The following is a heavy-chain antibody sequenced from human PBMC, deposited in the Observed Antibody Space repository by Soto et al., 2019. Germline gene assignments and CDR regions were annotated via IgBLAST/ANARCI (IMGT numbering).Heavy chain of an antibody. CDR1: GGSISSGDYY. CDR2: IYYSGST. Sequence: SETLSLTCTVSGGSISSGDYYWSWIRQPPGKGLEWIGYIYYSGSTYYNPSLKSRVTISVDTSKNQFSLKLSSVTAADTAVYYCARGGYSGYDYVFGYWGQGTLVTVSS. CDR3: ARGGYSGYDYVFGY. J-gene: IGHJ4*02. D-gene: IGHD5-12*01. V-gene: IGHV4-30-4*01.